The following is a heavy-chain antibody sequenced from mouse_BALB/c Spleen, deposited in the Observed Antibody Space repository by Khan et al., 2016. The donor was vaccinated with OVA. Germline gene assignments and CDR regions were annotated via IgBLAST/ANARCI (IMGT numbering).Heavy chain of an antibody. Sequence: EVKLQESGPGLVKPSQSLSLICTVTGYSITSDYAWNWIRQFPGNKLEWMGFISYSGNTKYNPSLKSRISITRDTSKNQFFLQLNSVTTEDTATYYCAIVYGGDFDYWGQGTTLTVSS. CDR1: GYSITSDYA. V-gene: IGHV3-2*02. CDR3: AIVYGGDFDY. CDR2: ISYSGNT. J-gene: IGHJ2*01. D-gene: IGHD1-1*01.